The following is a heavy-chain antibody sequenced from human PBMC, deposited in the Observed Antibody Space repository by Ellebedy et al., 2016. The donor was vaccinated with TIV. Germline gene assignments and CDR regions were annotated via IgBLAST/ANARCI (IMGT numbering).Heavy chain of an antibody. J-gene: IGHJ4*02. CDR1: GASLSRYS. Sequence: MPSETLSLTCDLHGASLSRYSWTWNRKPPGECLAWLGEIIGVGIPNYNPSLKSRVTMSVDTPKNQFSLRLASVTAADTAVYYCERARGQYLYGSGSYFTIWGQGEVVTVSS. D-gene: IGHD3-10*01. CDR3: ERARGQYLYGSGSYFTI. V-gene: IGHV4-34*12. CDR2: IIGVGIP.